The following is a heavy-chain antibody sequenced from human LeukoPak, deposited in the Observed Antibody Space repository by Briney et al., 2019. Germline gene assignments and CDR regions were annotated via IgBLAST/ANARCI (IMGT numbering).Heavy chain of an antibody. V-gene: IGHV5-51*01. D-gene: IGHD2-21*02. CDR1: GYNFTSYC. CDR3: ARREVTAARYFDY. CDR2: IYPGDSDT. Sequence: GESLKISCKGSGYNFTSYCIGWVRQMPGKGLEWMGIIYPGDSDTRYSPSFQGQVTISADKSISTAYLQWSSLKASDTAMYYCARREVTAARYFDYWGQGTLVTVSS. J-gene: IGHJ4*02.